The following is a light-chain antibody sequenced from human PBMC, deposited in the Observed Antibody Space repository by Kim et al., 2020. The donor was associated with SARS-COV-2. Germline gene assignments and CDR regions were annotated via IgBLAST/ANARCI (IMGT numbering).Light chain of an antibody. J-gene: IGKJ2*01. Sequence: LAPGDRATLSCRASQSVSSSYLAWYQQKPGQAPRLLIYVASSRATGIPDRFSGSGSGTDLTLTISRLEPEDFAVYYCQQYGSSPQTFGQGTKLEI. CDR3: QQYGSSPQT. CDR1: QSVSSSY. CDR2: VAS. V-gene: IGKV3-20*01.